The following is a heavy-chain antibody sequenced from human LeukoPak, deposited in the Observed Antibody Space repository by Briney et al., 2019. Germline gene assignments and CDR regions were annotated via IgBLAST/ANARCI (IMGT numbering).Heavy chain of an antibody. J-gene: IGHJ4*02. CDR2: IYYSGST. CDR3: AREALHDYSNNPLDS. D-gene: IGHD4-11*01. V-gene: IGHV4-59*01. Sequence: PSETLSLTCTVSGGSISSYYWSWIRQPPGKGLEWIGYIYYSGSTNYNPSLKSRVTISVDTSKNQFSLKLSSVTAADTAVYYCAREALHDYSNNPLDSWGQGTLVTVSS. CDR1: GGSISSYY.